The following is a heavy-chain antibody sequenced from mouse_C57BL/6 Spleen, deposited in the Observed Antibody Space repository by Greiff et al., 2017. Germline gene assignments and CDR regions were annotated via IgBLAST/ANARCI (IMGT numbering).Heavy chain of an antibody. CDR2: ISYDGSN. V-gene: IGHV3-6*01. CDR3: ARGIYYYGSSYWYFDV. Sequence: EVKLEESGPGLVKPSQSLSLTCSVTGYSITSGYYWNWIRQFPGNKLEWMGYISYDGSNNYNPSLKNRISITRDTSKNQFFLKLNSVTTEDTAAYYCARGIYYYGSSYWYFDVWGTGTTVTVSS. J-gene: IGHJ1*03. D-gene: IGHD1-1*01. CDR1: GYSITSGYY.